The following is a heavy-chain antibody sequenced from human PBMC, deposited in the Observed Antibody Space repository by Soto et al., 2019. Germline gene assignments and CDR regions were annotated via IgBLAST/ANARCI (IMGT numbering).Heavy chain of an antibody. D-gene: IGHD2-15*01. Sequence: PGGSLRLSCAASGFTFSSYSMNWVRQAPGKGLEWVSSISSSSSYIYYADSVKGRFTISRDNAKNSLYLQMNSLRAEDTAVYYCARVAAIHDAFDIWGQGTMVTDSS. CDR2: ISSSSSYI. V-gene: IGHV3-21*01. CDR3: ARVAAIHDAFDI. J-gene: IGHJ3*02. CDR1: GFTFSSYS.